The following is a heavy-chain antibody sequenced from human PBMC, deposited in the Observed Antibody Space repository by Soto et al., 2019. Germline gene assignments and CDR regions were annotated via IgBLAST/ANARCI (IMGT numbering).Heavy chain of an antibody. V-gene: IGHV1-69*10. CDR2: IIPILGIA. D-gene: IGHD2-15*01. J-gene: IGHJ6*02. CDR1: GGTFSSYA. Sequence: ASVKVSCKASGGTFSSYAISWVRQAPGQGLEWMGGIIPILGIANYAQKFQGRVTITADKSTSTAYMELSSLRSEDTAVYYCARVVVVAATPYYYYGMDVWGQGTTVTVSS. CDR3: ARVVVVAATPYYYYGMDV.